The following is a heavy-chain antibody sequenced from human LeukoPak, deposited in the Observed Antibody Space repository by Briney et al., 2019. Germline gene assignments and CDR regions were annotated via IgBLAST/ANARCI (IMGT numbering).Heavy chain of an antibody. CDR2: ISSSSSYI. J-gene: IGHJ4*02. CDR3: ARPLRSYDNHYFFDY. Sequence: GGSLRLSCEASGFTFSSYSMNWVRKAPGKGLEWVSSISSSSSYIYYADSVKGRFTISRDNAKNSLYLQMNSLRAEDTAVYYCARPLRSYDNHYFFDYWGQGTLVTVSS. V-gene: IGHV3-21*01. CDR1: GFTFSSYS. D-gene: IGHD3-10*01.